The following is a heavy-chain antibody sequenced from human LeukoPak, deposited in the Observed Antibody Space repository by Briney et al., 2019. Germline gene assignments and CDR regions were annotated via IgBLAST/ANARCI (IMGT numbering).Heavy chain of an antibody. D-gene: IGHD3-22*01. V-gene: IGHV1-69*06. CDR1: GGTFSSYA. Sequence: ASVKVSCKASGGTFSSYAMSWVRQAPGQGLEWMGGIIPIFGTTNYAQNFQDRVTITADKSTSTAYMELSSLRFEDTAVYYCAGVYYYDSSGYYWNYFDYWGQGTLVTVSS. CDR3: AGVYYYDSSGYYWNYFDY. CDR2: IIPIFGTT. J-gene: IGHJ4*02.